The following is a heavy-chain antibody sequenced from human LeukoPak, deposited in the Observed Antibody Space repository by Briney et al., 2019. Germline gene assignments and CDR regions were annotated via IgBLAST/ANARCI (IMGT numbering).Heavy chain of an antibody. D-gene: IGHD1-1*01. CDR3: AKDFPLSERSFDY. J-gene: IGHJ4*02. V-gene: IGHV3-30-3*01. CDR2: ISYDGSNK. CDR1: GFTFSSYA. Sequence: GGSLRLSCAASGFTFSSYAMHWVRQAPGKGLEWVAVISYDGSNKYYADSVKGRFTISRDNSKNTLYLQMNSLRAEDTAVYYCAKDFPLSERSFDYWGQGTLVTVSS.